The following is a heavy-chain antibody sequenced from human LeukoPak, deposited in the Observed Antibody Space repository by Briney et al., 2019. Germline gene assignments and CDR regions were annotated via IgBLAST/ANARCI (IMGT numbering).Heavy chain of an antibody. D-gene: IGHD1-26*01. J-gene: IGHJ4*02. CDR2: IWYDGSNI. CDR1: GFTFSNYG. V-gene: IGHV3-33*01. CDR3: ASDHGAY. Sequence: PGGSLRPSCAASGFTFSNYGMHWVRQAPGKGLEWVAVIWYDGSNIYYADSVKGRFTISRDNSKNTLYLQMDSLRAEDTAIYYCASDHGAYWGQGTLVTVSS.